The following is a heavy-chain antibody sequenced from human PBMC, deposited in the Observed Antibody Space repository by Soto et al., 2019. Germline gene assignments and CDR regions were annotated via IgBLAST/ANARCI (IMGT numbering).Heavy chain of an antibody. Sequence: PSETLSLTCTVSGGSISSSSYYWGWIRQPPGKGLEWIGSIYYSGSTYYNPSLKSRVTISVDTSKNQFSLKLSSVTAADTAVYYCARLVMDTAMVLHYFDYWGQGTLVTVS. CDR3: ARLVMDTAMVLHYFDY. CDR2: IYYSGST. D-gene: IGHD5-18*01. J-gene: IGHJ4*02. CDR1: GGSISSSSYY. V-gene: IGHV4-39*01.